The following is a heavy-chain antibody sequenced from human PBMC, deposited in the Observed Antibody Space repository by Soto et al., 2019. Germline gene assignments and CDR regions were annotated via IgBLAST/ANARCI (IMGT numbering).Heavy chain of an antibody. Sequence: GASVKVSCKASGYTFTGYYMHWVRQAPGQGLEWMGWINPNSGGTNYAQKLQGWVTMTRDTSISPAYMELSRLRSDDTAVYYCARVYYYGSGRYYNGNYYYGMEVWGQGNTGTVSS. J-gene: IGHJ6*01. CDR1: GYTFTGYY. CDR3: ARVYYYGSGRYYNGNYYYGMEV. V-gene: IGHV1-2*04. CDR2: INPNSGGT. D-gene: IGHD3-10*01.